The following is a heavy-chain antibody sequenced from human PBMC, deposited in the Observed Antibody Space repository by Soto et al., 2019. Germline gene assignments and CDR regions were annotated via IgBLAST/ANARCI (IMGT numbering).Heavy chain of an antibody. CDR3: ARHVDGAIYPPLFDY. Sequence: QVQLQESGPGLVKPSETLSLTCTVSGGSISSYYWSWIRQPPGKGLEWIGYIYYSGSTNYNPSLKSRVTISVDTSKNQFSLKLSSVTAADTAVYYCARHVDGAIYPPLFDYWGQGTLVTVSS. CDR1: GGSISSYY. CDR2: IYYSGST. V-gene: IGHV4-59*08. J-gene: IGHJ4*02. D-gene: IGHD2-21*01.